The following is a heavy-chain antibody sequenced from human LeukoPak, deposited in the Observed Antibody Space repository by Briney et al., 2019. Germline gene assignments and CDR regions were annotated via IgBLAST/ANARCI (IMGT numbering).Heavy chain of an antibody. V-gene: IGHV3-33*01. Sequence: GGSLRLSCAASGFTFSSYGMHWVRQAPGKGLEWVAVIWYDGSNKYYADSVKGRFTISRDNSKNTLYLQMNSLRSEDTAVYYCARAGPTVTTHLRYPFDPWGQGTLVTVSS. CDR3: ARAGPTVTTHLRYPFDP. J-gene: IGHJ5*02. D-gene: IGHD4-17*01. CDR1: GFTFSSYG. CDR2: IWYDGSNK.